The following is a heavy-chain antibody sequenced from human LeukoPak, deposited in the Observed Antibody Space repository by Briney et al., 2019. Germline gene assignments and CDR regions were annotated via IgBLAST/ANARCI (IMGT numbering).Heavy chain of an antibody. CDR3: ARGGNSYGYLDY. CDR2: IYYSGNT. V-gene: IGHV4-59*01. CDR1: GGSIRSFY. J-gene: IGHJ4*02. D-gene: IGHD5-18*01. Sequence: SETLSLTCTVSGGSIRSFYWSWVRQPPGKGLEWIGYIYYSGNTNYNPSLKSRVTISVDTSKNQFSLKVSSVTAADTAVYYCARGGNSYGYLDYWDQGTLVTVSS.